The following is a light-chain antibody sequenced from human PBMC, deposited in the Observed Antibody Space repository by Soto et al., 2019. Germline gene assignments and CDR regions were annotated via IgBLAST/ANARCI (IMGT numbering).Light chain of an antibody. V-gene: IGKV1-39*01. CDR2: IAS. CDR3: QQSDSTPIT. CDR1: QNINRH. J-gene: IGKJ5*01. Sequence: DTQMPQYPSSLYASVGDRVTITCRSSQNINRHLNWYKQKPGKAPNLLICIASSLQSGVPSRFSGSVSGTDFSLTISSLQPEYFATYYCQQSDSTPITVGQGTRLEI.